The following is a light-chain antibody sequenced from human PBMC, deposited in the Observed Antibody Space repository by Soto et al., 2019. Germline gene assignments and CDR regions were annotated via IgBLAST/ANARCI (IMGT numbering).Light chain of an antibody. CDR2: GAS. CDR1: ESINSNS. V-gene: IGKV3-20*01. J-gene: IGKJ2*01. Sequence: EVVVTQSPNTLSLSPGERATRSCRFSESINSNSLAWYQQKPGQAPRLLIYGASGRATGIPDRFSGGGSGTDFTLTISRLEPEDCVVYYCHQYGGSPPYPFGQGTKVDIK. CDR3: HQYGGSPPYP.